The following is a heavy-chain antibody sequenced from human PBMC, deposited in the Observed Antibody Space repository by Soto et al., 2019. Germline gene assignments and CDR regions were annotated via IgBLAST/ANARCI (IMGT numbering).Heavy chain of an antibody. D-gene: IGHD2-15*01. CDR1: GFTFSSYS. J-gene: IGHJ4*02. CDR3: ARMSPGRSQKLDY. V-gene: IGHV3-21*01. Sequence: GGSLRLSCAASGFTFSSYSMNWVRQAPGKGLEWVSSISSSSSYIYYADSVKGRFTISRDNAKNSLYLQMNSLRAEDTAVYYCARMSPGRSQKLDYWGQGTLVTVSS. CDR2: ISSSSSYI.